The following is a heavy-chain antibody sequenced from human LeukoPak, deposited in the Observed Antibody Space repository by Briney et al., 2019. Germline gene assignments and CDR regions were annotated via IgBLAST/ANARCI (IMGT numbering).Heavy chain of an antibody. D-gene: IGHD3-22*01. J-gene: IGHJ3*02. Sequence: SETLSLTCTVPGGSISSSSYYWGWIRQPPGKGLEWIGSTYYSGSTYYNPSLKSRVSISVDTSKNQFSLKLRSVTAADTAVYYCASAYYYDSSGYPDAFDIWGQGTMVTVSS. CDR1: GGSISSSSYY. CDR2: TYYSGST. CDR3: ASAYYYDSSGYPDAFDI. V-gene: IGHV4-39*01.